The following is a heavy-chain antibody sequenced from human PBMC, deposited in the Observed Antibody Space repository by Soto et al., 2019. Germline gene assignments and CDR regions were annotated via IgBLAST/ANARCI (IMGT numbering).Heavy chain of an antibody. CDR3: AGSYYDFWSGYSNWFDP. CDR1: GGSISSGGYS. Sequence: SETLSLTCAVSGGSISSGGYSWSWIRQPPGKGLEWIGYIYHSGSTYYNPSLKSRATISVDRSKNQFSLKLSSVTAADTAVYYCAGSYYDFWSGYSNWFDPWGQGTLVTVSS. D-gene: IGHD3-3*01. CDR2: IYHSGST. J-gene: IGHJ5*02. V-gene: IGHV4-30-2*01.